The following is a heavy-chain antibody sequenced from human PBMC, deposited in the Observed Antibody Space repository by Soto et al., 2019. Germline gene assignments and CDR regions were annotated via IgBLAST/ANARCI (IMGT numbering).Heavy chain of an antibody. Sequence: PGGSLRLSCAASGFTFSSYGMHWVRQAPGKGLEWVAVISYDGSNKYYADSVKGRFTISRDNSKNTLYLQMNSLRAEDTAVYYCAKEAYVDSELNWFDPWGQGTLVTVSS. J-gene: IGHJ5*02. CDR2: ISYDGSNK. D-gene: IGHD5-12*01. V-gene: IGHV3-30*18. CDR1: GFTFSSYG. CDR3: AKEAYVDSELNWFDP.